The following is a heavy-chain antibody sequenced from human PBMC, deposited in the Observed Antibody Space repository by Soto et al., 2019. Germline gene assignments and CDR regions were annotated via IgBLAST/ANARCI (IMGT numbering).Heavy chain of an antibody. D-gene: IGHD2-8*02. V-gene: IGHV4-39*07. CDR2: IYHSGST. CDR1: GGSISSSSYY. J-gene: IGHJ4*02. Sequence: SETLSLTCTVSGGSISSSSYYWGWIRQPPGKGLEWIGSIYHSGSTNYNPSLKSRVTISVDTSKNQFSLKLTSVTAADTAVYYCARDKITGLFDYWGQGTLVTVS. CDR3: ARDKITGLFDY.